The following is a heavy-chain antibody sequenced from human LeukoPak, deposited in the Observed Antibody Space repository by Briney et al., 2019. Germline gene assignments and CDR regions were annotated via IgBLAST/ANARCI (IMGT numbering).Heavy chain of an antibody. V-gene: IGHV3-30-3*01. CDR2: ISYDGSNK. CDR3: ARPTVLRFLEWLLDY. J-gene: IGHJ4*02. CDR1: GFTFSSYA. Sequence: PGGSLRLSCAASGFTFSSYAMHWVRQAPGKGLEWVAVISYDGSNKYYADSVKGRFTISRDNSKNTLYLQMNSLRAEDTAVYYCARPTVLRFLEWLLDYWGQGTLVTVSS. D-gene: IGHD3-3*01.